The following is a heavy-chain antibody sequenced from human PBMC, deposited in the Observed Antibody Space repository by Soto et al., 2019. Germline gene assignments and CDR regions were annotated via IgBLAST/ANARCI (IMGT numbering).Heavy chain of an antibody. CDR2: IYYSGST. D-gene: IGHD3-22*01. CDR1: GGSIDTYF. J-gene: IGHJ4*02. Sequence: SETLSLTCTISGGSIDTYFWTWVRQPPGKGLEWIGNIYYSGSTNYNPSLNSRVTMSVDRSRNQFSLNLNSVTAADTAVYYCARVRREYDNSGPVDYWGQGTLVTVSS. CDR3: ARVRREYDNSGPVDY. V-gene: IGHV4-59*01.